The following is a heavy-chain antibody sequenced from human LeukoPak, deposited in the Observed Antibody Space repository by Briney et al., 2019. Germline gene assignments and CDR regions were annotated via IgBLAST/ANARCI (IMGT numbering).Heavy chain of an antibody. V-gene: IGHV4-4*07. CDR1: NGSISSYY. CDR2: IYTSGNT. Sequence: SETLSLTCTVSNGSISSYYWSWIRQPAGKGLEWIGRIYTSGNTNYNPSLKSRVTMSVDTSKNRLSLKLSSVTAADTAMYYCAREGTTVVTRALDYWGQGTLVTVSS. D-gene: IGHD4-23*01. J-gene: IGHJ4*02. CDR3: AREGTTVVTRALDY.